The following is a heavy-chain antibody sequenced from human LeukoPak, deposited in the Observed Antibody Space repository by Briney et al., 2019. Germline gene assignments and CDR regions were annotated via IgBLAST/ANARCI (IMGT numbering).Heavy chain of an antibody. V-gene: IGHV1-2*02. Sequence: ASVKVSCKASGYTLTGYYMHWVRQAPGQGLEWMGWNNPNGGGTNYAQRFQGRVTMTSDTSISTAYMELSRLTSDDTAVYYCARDRGIGRYDAFDIWGQGTMVTVSS. CDR1: GYTLTGYY. CDR2: NNPNGGGT. D-gene: IGHD1-26*01. CDR3: ARDRGIGRYDAFDI. J-gene: IGHJ3*02.